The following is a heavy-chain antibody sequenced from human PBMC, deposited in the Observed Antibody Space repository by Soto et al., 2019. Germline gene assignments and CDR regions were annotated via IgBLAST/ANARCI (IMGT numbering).Heavy chain of an antibody. Sequence: QVQLVQSGAEVKKPGASVKVSCKASGYTFTSYAMYWVRQAPGQRLEWMGWINAGNGNTKYSQKFQGRVTITRDTSASTAYMELSSLRSEDTAVYYCARDYCSSNSCVFDYWGQGTLVTVSS. CDR1: GYTFTSYA. J-gene: IGHJ4*02. D-gene: IGHD2-2*01. CDR2: INAGNGNT. CDR3: ARDYCSSNSCVFDY. V-gene: IGHV1-3*01.